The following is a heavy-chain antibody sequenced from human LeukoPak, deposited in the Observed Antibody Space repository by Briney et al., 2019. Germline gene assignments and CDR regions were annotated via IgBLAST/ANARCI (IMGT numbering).Heavy chain of an antibody. CDR2: ISAYNGNT. Sequence: ASVKVSCKASGYTFTSYGISWVRQAPGQGLEWMGWISAYNGNTNYAQKLQGRVTMTTDTSTSTAYMELRSLRSDDTAVYYCARLGSYYYDSSGYYNLFDPWGQGTLVTVSS. CDR3: ARLGSYYYDSSGYYNLFDP. CDR1: GYTFTSYG. J-gene: IGHJ5*02. D-gene: IGHD3-22*01. V-gene: IGHV1-18*01.